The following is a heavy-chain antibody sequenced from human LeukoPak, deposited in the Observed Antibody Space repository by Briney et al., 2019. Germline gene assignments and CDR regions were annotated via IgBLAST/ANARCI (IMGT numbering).Heavy chain of an antibody. Sequence: PSETLSLTCAVYGGSFSGYYWSWIRQPPGKGLEWIGEINHSGRTNYNPSLKSRVTISVDTSKNQFSLQLNSVTPEDTAVYYCANLYDSSGYFDYWGQGTLVTVSS. J-gene: IGHJ4*02. D-gene: IGHD3-22*01. V-gene: IGHV4-34*01. CDR2: INHSGRT. CDR3: ANLYDSSGYFDY. CDR1: GGSFSGYY.